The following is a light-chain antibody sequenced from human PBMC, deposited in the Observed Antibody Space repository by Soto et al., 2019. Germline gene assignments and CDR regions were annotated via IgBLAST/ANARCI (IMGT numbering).Light chain of an antibody. CDR1: SGHSSYA. CDR2: LNSDGRH. Sequence: QPVLTQSPSASASLGASAKLTCTLSSGHSSYAIAWHQQQPEKGPRYLMKLNSDGRHSKGDGIPDRFSGSSSGAERYLTISSLQSEDEADYYCQTWGTGIRVFGGGTKLTVL. J-gene: IGLJ3*02. CDR3: QTWGTGIRV. V-gene: IGLV4-69*01.